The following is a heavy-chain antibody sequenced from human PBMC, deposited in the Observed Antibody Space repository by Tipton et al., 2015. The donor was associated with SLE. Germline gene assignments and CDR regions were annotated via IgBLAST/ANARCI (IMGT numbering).Heavy chain of an antibody. Sequence: TLSLTCTVSGGSITSSSFYWGWFRQPPEMGLEWIGTVSQSGTASYSPPLNSRLTISLDTSKNQFSLRLNSVTAADTAVYYCGTIDYTTSPDIHWGQGTLVTVSS. V-gene: IGHV4-39*07. CDR1: GGSITSSSFY. J-gene: IGHJ4*02. D-gene: IGHD2-2*02. CDR2: VSQSGTA. CDR3: GTIDYTTSPDIH.